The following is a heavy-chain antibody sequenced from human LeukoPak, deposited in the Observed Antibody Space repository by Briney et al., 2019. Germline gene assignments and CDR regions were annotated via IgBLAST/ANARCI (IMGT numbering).Heavy chain of an antibody. CDR3: AIGDYEYGDPTRDY. V-gene: IGHV3-48*03. CDR1: GFTFRNYE. D-gene: IGHD4-17*01. Sequence: PGGSLRLSCAASGFTFRNYEMYWVRQAPGKGLEWVSYISRSSGTIYSADSVKGRFTISRDDAKSSLYLQMNSLRAEDTAVYYCAIGDYEYGDPTRDYWGQGTLVTVSS. J-gene: IGHJ4*02. CDR2: ISRSSGTI.